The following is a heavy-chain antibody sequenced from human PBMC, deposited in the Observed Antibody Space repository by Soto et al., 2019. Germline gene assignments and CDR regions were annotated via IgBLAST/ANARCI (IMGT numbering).Heavy chain of an antibody. CDR1: GFPFVNFA. D-gene: IGHD2-15*01. Sequence: GGSLRLSCAASGFPFVNFAMSWVRQAPGKGLEWVSSIDRSGDITFYAGSVKDRFSISRDNSRNTLFLLMNNMRADDSAMYYFAKASRASETTRLFFDPRRRGSLVTVSS. CDR3: AKASRASETTRLFFDP. CDR2: IDRSGDIT. J-gene: IGHJ5*02. V-gene: IGHV3-23*01.